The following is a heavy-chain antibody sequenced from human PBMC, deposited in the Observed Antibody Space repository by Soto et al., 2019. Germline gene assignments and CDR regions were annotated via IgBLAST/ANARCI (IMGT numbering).Heavy chain of an antibody. J-gene: IGHJ6*02. CDR1: GGSISNYY. Sequence: SENLSLTCTVSGGSISNYYWSWIRQPPGKGLEWIGYIYYSGSTNYNPSLKSRVTISVDTSKNQFSLKLSSVTSADTAVYYCARAVRDAIVVRDASNQYGPRGMDVWGQGILVTGSS. V-gene: IGHV4-59*01. CDR2: IYYSGST. D-gene: IGHD3-22*01. CDR3: ARAVRDAIVVRDASNQYGPRGMDV.